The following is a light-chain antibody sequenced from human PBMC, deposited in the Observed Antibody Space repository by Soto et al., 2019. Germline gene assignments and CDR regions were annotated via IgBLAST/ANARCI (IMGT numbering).Light chain of an antibody. CDR2: GNS. J-gene: IGLJ1*01. V-gene: IGLV1-40*01. Sequence: QSLRTQPPSVSGAPGQRVTISCTGSSSNIGAGYDVHWYQQLPGSAPKLLIYGNSNRPSGVPDRFSGSKSGTSASLAITGLQAEDEADYYCQAYDSSRSGYVFGTRNKVTAL. CDR3: QAYDSSRSGYV. CDR1: SSNIGAGYD.